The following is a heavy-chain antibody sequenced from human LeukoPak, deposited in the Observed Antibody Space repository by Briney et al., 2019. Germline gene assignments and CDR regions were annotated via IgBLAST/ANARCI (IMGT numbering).Heavy chain of an antibody. V-gene: IGHV5-10-1*01. CDR2: IDPSDSYT. Sequence: GESLKISCKGSGYIFTSYWIGWVRQMPGKGLEWMGGIDPSDSYTNYSPSFQGHVTISADKSISTAYLQWSSLKASDTGMYYCARQPGYCSSTSCPPPPYYYYGMDVWGQGTTVTVSS. CDR3: ARQPGYCSSTSCPPPPYYYYGMDV. CDR1: GYIFTSYW. D-gene: IGHD2-2*01. J-gene: IGHJ6*02.